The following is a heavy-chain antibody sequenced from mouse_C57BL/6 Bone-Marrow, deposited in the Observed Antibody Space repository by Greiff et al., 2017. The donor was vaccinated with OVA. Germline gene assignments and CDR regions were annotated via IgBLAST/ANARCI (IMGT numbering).Heavy chain of an antibody. Sequence: VQLQQSGAELVRPGTSVKVSCKASGYAFTNYLIEWVKQRPGQGLEWIGVLNPGSGGTNYNEKFKGKATLTADKSSSTAYMQLSSLTSEDSAVYFCARSPDGNWAWFAYWGQGTLVTVSA. CDR1: GYAFTNYL. D-gene: IGHD2-1*01. CDR3: ARSPDGNWAWFAY. CDR2: LNPGSGGT. V-gene: IGHV1-54*01. J-gene: IGHJ3*01.